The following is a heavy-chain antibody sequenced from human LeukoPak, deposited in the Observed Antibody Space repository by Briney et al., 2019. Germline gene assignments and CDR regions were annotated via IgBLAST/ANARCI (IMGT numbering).Heavy chain of an antibody. CDR1: GGSVNSYY. D-gene: IGHD7-27*01. V-gene: IGHV4-4*09. CDR3: AKILGSGVWYGFDI. Sequence: TSSETLSLTCSVSGGSVNSYYWSWLRQPPGKGLEWIGYIYTTGRTNYNPSLKSRVTISVDTSKNQFSLKLSSVIAADTAVYYCAKILGSGVWYGFDIWGQGTMVTVSS. CDR2: IYTTGRT. J-gene: IGHJ3*02.